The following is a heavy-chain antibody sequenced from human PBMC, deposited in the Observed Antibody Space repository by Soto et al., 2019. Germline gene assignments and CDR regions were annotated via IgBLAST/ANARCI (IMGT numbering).Heavy chain of an antibody. CDR2: IYYSGST. J-gene: IGHJ3*02. D-gene: IGHD2-15*01. CDR3: ARAGVVVVAVDAFDI. V-gene: IGHV4-59*01. CDR1: GGPISSYY. Sequence: SETLSLTCTVSGGPISSYYWSWIRQPPGKGLEWIGYIYYSGSTNYNPSLKSRVTISVDTSKNQFSLKLSSVTAADTAVYYCARAGVVVVAVDAFDIWRQRTMVTVSS.